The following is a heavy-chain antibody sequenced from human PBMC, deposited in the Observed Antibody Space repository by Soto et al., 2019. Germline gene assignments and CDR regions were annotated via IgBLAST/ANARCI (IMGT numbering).Heavy chain of an antibody. V-gene: IGHV3-30-3*01. D-gene: IGHD4-4*01. CDR3: AKDLYSPRMDV. CDR1: GFTFSSYT. CDR2: ISYDGTYK. Sequence: GGSLSLSCTASGFTFSSYTMHWVRQAPGEGLEWVAVISYDGTYKFYADSVKGRFTISRDNSKNTLYLQMKSLRPEDTAVYYCAKDLYSPRMDVWGQGTTVTVSS. J-gene: IGHJ6*02.